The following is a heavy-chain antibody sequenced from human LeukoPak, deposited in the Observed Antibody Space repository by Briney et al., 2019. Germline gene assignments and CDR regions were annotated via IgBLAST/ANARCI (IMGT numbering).Heavy chain of an antibody. CDR2: IDQDGGGK. Sequence: GGSLRLSCAASGFTFSSYWMSWVRQAPGKGLEWVATIDQDGGGKYYVDSVKGRFTISRDNAKNSLHLQMSSLRAVDTAVYYCARVRTGTTNWFDPWGQGTLVTVSS. J-gene: IGHJ5*02. CDR1: GFTFSSYW. V-gene: IGHV3-7*04. D-gene: IGHD1-1*01. CDR3: ARVRTGTTNWFDP.